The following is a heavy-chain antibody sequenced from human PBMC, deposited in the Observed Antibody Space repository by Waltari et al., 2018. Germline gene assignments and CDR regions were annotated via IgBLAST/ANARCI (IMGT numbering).Heavy chain of an antibody. D-gene: IGHD3-10*01. Sequence: EVQLVECGGGLVQPGGSLRHPCTRSGFFLGAFWMHWVCQAPGKGLVWVSRITSDGRDATYADSVKGRFTISRDNAKNTVYLQMDSLRAEDTAVYYCVRVFYGSGSSLEYWGQGALVSVSS. CDR2: ITSDGRDA. CDR1: GFFLGAFW. CDR3: VRVFYGSGSSLEY. J-gene: IGHJ4*02. V-gene: IGHV3-74*01.